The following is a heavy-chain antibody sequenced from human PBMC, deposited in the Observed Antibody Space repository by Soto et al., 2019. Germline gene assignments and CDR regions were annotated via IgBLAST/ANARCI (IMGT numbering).Heavy chain of an antibody. D-gene: IGHD2-2*03. CDR2: IYSSENT. J-gene: IGHJ6*02. Sequence: QLQLQESGPGLVKPSQTLSLTCTVSAGSVSRNSYSWGWIRQSPGKGLEWIGTIYSSENTYYNPSLLGRVTISVETSKSEFSLRLSSVTAADTAVYCCARLNGYCVSTNCHGYYGMDVWGQGTTVTVSS. V-gene: IGHV4-39*01. CDR3: ARLNGYCVSTNCHGYYGMDV. CDR1: AGSVSRNSYS.